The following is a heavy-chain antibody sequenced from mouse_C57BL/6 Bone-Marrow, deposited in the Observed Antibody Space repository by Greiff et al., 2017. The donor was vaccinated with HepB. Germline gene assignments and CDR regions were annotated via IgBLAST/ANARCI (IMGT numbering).Heavy chain of an antibody. V-gene: IGHV1-11*01. CDR2: IYPVSGET. CDR3: FYSNYGWFYAMDY. Sequence: QVQLKESGAELASPGASVTLSCKASGYTFTDHIMNWVKKRPRQGLEWIGRIYPVSGETNYNQKFMGKATFSVDRSSSTVYMVLNSLTSEDPAVYYCFYSNYGWFYAMDYWGQGTSVTVSS. J-gene: IGHJ4*01. D-gene: IGHD2-5*01. CDR1: GYTFTDHI.